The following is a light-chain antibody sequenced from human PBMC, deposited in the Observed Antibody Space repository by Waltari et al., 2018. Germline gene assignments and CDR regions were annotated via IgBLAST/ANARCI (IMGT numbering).Light chain of an antibody. V-gene: IGKV3-20*01. CDR1: QSITTNS. J-gene: IGKJ4*01. Sequence: EVVLTQSPGTLSLSPGERPTLSCRASQSITTNSLAWYPQKPGQAPRFLIYGTSSRATGIPDRFTGSGSGTDFTLTISRLEPGDFAVYYCLQYHISPLTFGGGTKVEIK. CDR3: LQYHISPLT. CDR2: GTS.